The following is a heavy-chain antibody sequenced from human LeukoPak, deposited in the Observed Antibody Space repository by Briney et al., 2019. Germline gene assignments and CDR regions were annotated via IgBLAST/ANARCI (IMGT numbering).Heavy chain of an antibody. V-gene: IGHV4-39*01. Sequence: PSETLSLTCTVSGGSISSSSYYWGWIRQPPGKGLEWIGSIYYSGSTYYNPSLKSRVTISVDTSKNQFSLKLSSVTAADTAVYYCARHFPYYDFWSDIRGYFDYWGQGTLVTVSS. CDR2: IYYSGST. CDR3: ARHFPYYDFWSDIRGYFDY. CDR1: GGSISSSSYY. D-gene: IGHD3-3*01. J-gene: IGHJ4*02.